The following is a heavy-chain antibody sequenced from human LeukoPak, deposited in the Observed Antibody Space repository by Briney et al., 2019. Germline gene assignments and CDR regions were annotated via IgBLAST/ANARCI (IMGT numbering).Heavy chain of an antibody. CDR2: LSCTGDSA. CDR1: GFTFSKYA. J-gene: IGHJ4*02. D-gene: IGHD7-27*01. Sequence: GGSLRLSCAASGFTFSKYAMSWVRQAPGKGLEGVSTLSCTGDSAYYADSVKGRFTISRDNSKNTLYLQINSLRAEDTAIYYCAKDRRNWGSRVDYWGQGTLVTVSS. CDR3: AKDRRNWGSRVDY. V-gene: IGHV3-23*01.